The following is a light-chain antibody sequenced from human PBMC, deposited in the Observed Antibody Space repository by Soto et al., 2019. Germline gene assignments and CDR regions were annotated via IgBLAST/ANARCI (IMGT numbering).Light chain of an antibody. CDR3: SSDAGNYNYV. CDR1: SSDVGGYDH. Sequence: QSALTQPPSASGSPGQSVTIPCTGTSSDVGGYDHVSWYQQHPGNAPKLMIYEVTKRPAGVPDRFSGSKSGNTASLTVSGLQAEDEADYYCSSDAGNYNYVFGTGTKVTVL. V-gene: IGLV2-8*01. CDR2: EVT. J-gene: IGLJ1*01.